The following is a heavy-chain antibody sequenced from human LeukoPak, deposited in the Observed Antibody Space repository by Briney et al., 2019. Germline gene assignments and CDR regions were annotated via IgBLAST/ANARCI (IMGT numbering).Heavy chain of an antibody. CDR2: IRYDGSNK. J-gene: IGHJ4*02. CDR1: GFTFSSYG. Sequence: PGGSLRLSCAASGFTFSSYGMHWVRQAPGKGLEWVAFIRYDGSNKYYADSVKGRFTISRDNSKNTLYLQMNSLRAEDTAVYYCAKDRGSSYDFWSGYPTSLDYWGQGTLVTVSS. V-gene: IGHV3-30*02. D-gene: IGHD3-3*01. CDR3: AKDRGSSYDFWSGYPTSLDY.